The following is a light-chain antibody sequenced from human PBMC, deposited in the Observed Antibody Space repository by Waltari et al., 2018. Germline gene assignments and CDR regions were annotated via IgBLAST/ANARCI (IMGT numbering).Light chain of an antibody. CDR3: ETGGHGTWV. CDR2: VNSDGSH. Sequence: QLVVTQSPSASAPLGASVKLTCTLSSGHSSNVIAWLQQRPEKGPRYLMKVNSDGSHSKGDEIPDRFPGSSSGAERYLTISSLQSVDEADYYCETGGHGTWVFGGGTKLTVL. V-gene: IGLV4-69*01. J-gene: IGLJ3*02. CDR1: SGHSSNV.